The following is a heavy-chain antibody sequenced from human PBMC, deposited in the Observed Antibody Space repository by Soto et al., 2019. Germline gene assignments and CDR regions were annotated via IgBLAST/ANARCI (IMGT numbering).Heavy chain of an antibody. J-gene: IGHJ6*02. CDR3: ARDFSEAYCGGDCRGTYYYYGMDV. V-gene: IGHV1-69*13. CDR1: GGTFSSYA. Sequence: SVKVSCKASGGTFSSYASSWVRQAPGQGLEWMGGIIPIFGTANYAQKFQGRVTITADESTSTAYMELSSLRSEDTAVYYCARDFSEAYCGGDCRGTYYYYGMDVWGQGTTVTVSS. CDR2: IIPIFGTA. D-gene: IGHD2-21*02.